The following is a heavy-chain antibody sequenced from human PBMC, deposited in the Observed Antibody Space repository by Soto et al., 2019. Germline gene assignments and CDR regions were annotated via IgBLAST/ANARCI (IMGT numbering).Heavy chain of an antibody. D-gene: IGHD2-15*01. CDR3: ARVRRAVVVVAAINAFDI. J-gene: IGHJ3*02. CDR1: GGTFSSYA. Sequence: QVQLVQSGAEVKKPGSSVKVSCKASGGTFSSYAISWVRQAPGQGLEWMGGIIPIFGTANYAQKFHGRVTITADESTSTAYMELSSLRSEDTAVYYCARVRRAVVVVAAINAFDIWGQGTMVTVSS. CDR2: IIPIFGTA. V-gene: IGHV1-69*01.